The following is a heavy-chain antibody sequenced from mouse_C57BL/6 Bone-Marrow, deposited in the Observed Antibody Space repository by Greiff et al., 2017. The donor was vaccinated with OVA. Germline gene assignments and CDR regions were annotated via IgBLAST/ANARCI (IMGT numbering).Heavy chain of an antibody. D-gene: IGHD1-1*01. V-gene: IGHV1-82*01. CDR2: IHPNSGST. Sequence: QVQLQQSGPELVKPGASVKISCKASGYAFSSSWMNWVKQRPGKGLEWIGMIHPNSGSTNYNEKFKSKATLTVDKSSSTAYMQLSSLTSEDAAVYYCARGWGITTVVATDYFDYWGQGTTLTVSS. J-gene: IGHJ2*01. CDR1: GYAFSSSW. CDR3: ARGWGITTVVATDYFDY.